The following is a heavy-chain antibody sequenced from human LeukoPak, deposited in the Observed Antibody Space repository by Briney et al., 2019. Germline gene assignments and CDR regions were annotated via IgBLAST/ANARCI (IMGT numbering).Heavy chain of an antibody. CDR2: IYSGGST. CDR3: ARDSEYDYGDYYYYGMDV. D-gene: IGHD3-16*01. Sequence: PGGSLRLSCAASGFTVSSNYISWVRQAPGKGLEWVSVIYSGGSTYYADSVKGRFTISRDNSKNTLYLQMNSLRAEDTAVYYCARDSEYDYGDYYYYGMDVWGQGTTVTVSS. CDR1: GFTVSSNY. J-gene: IGHJ6*02. V-gene: IGHV3-53*01.